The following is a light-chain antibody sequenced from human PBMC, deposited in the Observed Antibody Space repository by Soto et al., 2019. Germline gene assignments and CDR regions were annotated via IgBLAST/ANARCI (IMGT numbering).Light chain of an antibody. CDR3: CSYAGSGTWV. J-gene: IGLJ3*02. Sequence: QSVLTQPASVSGSPGQSFTISCTGSSSDIGSYKLVSWFQHHPGKAPKLMIYEDSKRPSGVSNRFSGSKSGNTASLTISGLQADDEADYYCCSYAGSGTWVFGGGTKLTVL. CDR1: SSDIGSYKL. CDR2: EDS. V-gene: IGLV2-23*01.